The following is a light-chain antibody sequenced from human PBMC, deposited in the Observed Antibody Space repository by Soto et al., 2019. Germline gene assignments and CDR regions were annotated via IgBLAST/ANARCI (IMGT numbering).Light chain of an antibody. Sequence: EILLTPSPGTLSLSPGERATLSCRASQSVSNNYLAWYQQKPGQAPRLVIYGASSRGTGIPDRFSASGSGTDFTLTIGRLEPEDFEVYYCQQYISSPLTFGQGTKVDIK. CDR1: QSVSNNY. CDR3: QQYISSPLT. CDR2: GAS. V-gene: IGKV3-20*01. J-gene: IGKJ1*01.